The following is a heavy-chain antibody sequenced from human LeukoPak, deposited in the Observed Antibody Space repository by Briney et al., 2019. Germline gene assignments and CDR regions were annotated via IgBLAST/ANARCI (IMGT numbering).Heavy chain of an antibody. Sequence: GGSLRFSCAASGFTFSSYWMHWVRQAPGKGLVWVSRINNDGSSTNYADSVKGRFTISRDNAKNTLYLQMHSLRAEDTAVYYCAREGDGYNDAFDIWGQGTMVTVSS. CDR3: AREGDGYNDAFDI. J-gene: IGHJ3*02. D-gene: IGHD5-24*01. CDR1: GFTFSSYW. V-gene: IGHV3-74*01. CDR2: INNDGSST.